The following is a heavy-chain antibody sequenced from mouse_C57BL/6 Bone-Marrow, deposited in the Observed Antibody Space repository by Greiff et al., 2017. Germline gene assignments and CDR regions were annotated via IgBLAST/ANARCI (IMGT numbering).Heavy chain of an antibody. CDR1: GYTFTNYW. J-gene: IGHJ2*01. CDR2: IYPGGGYT. Sequence: VNLVESGAELVRPGTSVKMSCKASGYTFTNYWIGWAKQRPGHGLEWIGDIYPGGGYTNYNEKFKGKATLTADKSSSTAYMQFSSLTSEDSAIYYCARSDDTLFDYWGQGTTLTVSS. CDR3: ARSDDTLFDY. V-gene: IGHV1-63*01. D-gene: IGHD2-3*01.